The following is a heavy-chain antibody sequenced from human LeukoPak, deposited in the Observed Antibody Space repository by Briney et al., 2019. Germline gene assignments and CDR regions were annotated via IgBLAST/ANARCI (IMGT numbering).Heavy chain of an antibody. CDR1: GITFSSYG. CDR2: ISYDGSNK. J-gene: IGHJ4*02. Sequence: GGSLRLSCAASGITFSSYGMHWVRQAPGKGLEWVAVISYDGSNKYYADSVKGRFTISRDNSKNTLYLQMNSLRAEDTAVYYCARDFNRGATDYWGQGTLVTVSS. CDR3: ARDFNRGATDY. V-gene: IGHV3-30*19. D-gene: IGHD1-26*01.